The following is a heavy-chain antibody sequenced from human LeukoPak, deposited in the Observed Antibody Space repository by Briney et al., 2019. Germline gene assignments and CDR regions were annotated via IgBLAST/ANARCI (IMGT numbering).Heavy chain of an antibody. V-gene: IGHV4-31*03. J-gene: IGHJ4*02. D-gene: IGHD4-17*01. CDR1: GGSISSGGYY. CDR3: ARGQSYGDTGATPFR. Sequence: SETLSLTCTVSGGSISSGGYYWSWIRQHPGKGLEWIGYIYYSGSTYYNPSLKSRVTISVDTSKNQFSLKLSSVTAADTAVYYCARGQSYGDTGATPFRWGQGTLVTVSS. CDR2: IYYSGST.